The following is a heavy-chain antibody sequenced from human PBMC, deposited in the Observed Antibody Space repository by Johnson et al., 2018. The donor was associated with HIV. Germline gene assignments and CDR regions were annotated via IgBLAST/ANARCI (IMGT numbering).Heavy chain of an antibody. CDR1: GFTFSNYG. Sequence: QVQLVESGGGLVKPGGSLRLSCAASGFTFSNYGMHWVRQAPGKGLEWVAFIRHDGSNNDYADSVKGRFTISRDNSKNTLYLQMNSLRAEDTAVYHCAKESLLHDAFDFWGQGTMVTVSS. J-gene: IGHJ3*01. CDR3: AKESLLHDAFDF. V-gene: IGHV3-30*02. CDR2: IRHDGSNN. D-gene: IGHD3-10*01.